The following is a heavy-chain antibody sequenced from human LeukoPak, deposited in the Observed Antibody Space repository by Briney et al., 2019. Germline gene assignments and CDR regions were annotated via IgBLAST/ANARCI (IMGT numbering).Heavy chain of an antibody. CDR2: ISSSGSTI. J-gene: IGHJ4*02. CDR1: GFTFSSYE. V-gene: IGHV3-48*03. CDR3: AREVSYYDSSGYYLPFDY. D-gene: IGHD3-22*01. Sequence: GGSLRLSCAASGFTFSSYEMNWVRQAPGKGLEWVSYISSSGSTIYYADSVKGRFTISRDNAKNSLYLQMNSLGAEDTAVYYCAREVSYYDSSGYYLPFDYWGQGTLVTVSS.